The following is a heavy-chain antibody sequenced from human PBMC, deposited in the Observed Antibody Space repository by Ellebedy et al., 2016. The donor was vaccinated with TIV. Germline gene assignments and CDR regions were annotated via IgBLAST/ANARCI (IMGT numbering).Heavy chain of an antibody. J-gene: IGHJ6*02. D-gene: IGHD7-27*01. V-gene: IGHV3-66*01. Sequence: GESLKISCAASGFTFTNYWMSWVRQAPGKGLEWVSVIYSSGSTYFADSVKGRFTISRENSKNTLYLQMNSLRAEDTAVYYCALTNWGSGGFYGMDVWGQGTTVTVSS. CDR1: GFTFTNYW. CDR3: ALTNWGSGGFYGMDV. CDR2: IYSSGST.